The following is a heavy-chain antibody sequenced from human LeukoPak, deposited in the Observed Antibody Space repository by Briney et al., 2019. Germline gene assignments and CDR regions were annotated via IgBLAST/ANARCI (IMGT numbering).Heavy chain of an antibody. CDR2: IKPDGSEK. CDR1: GFSLSNYW. CDR3: AEGGY. Sequence: GGSLRLSCAASGFSLSNYWMNWVRQAPGKGLEWVASIKPDGSEKYYVDSLRGRFTTSRDDARNSLYLQMNSLRAEDTAVYYCAEGGYWGQGTLVTVSS. J-gene: IGHJ4*02. V-gene: IGHV3-7*01.